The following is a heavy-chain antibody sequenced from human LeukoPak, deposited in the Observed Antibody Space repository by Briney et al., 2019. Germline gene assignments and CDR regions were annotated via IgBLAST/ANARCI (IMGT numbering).Heavy chain of an antibody. V-gene: IGHV3-21*01. CDR1: GFTFGSYS. CDR2: ISSSSSYI. J-gene: IGHJ4*02. D-gene: IGHD6-19*01. Sequence: PGGSLRLSCAASGFTFGSYSMNWVRQAPGKGLEWVSSISSSSSYIYYADSVKGRFTISRDNAKNSLYLQMNSLRAEDTAVYYCARDPTQPYRGWYIACYFDYWGQGTLVTVSS. CDR3: ARDPTQPYRGWYIACYFDY.